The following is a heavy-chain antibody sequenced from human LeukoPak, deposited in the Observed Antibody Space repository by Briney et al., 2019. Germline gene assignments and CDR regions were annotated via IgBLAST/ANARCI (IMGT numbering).Heavy chain of an antibody. CDR2: IRRNDFGGTT. CDR1: GFSFGDHA. Sequence: GGSLRLSCTTSGFSFGDHALSWFRQAPGKGPEWVGIIRRNDFGGTTEYAASVKGRFTISRDVSKSIAYLQMNSLKPEDTATYFCTRDWGITSAGPDYWGQGSLVTVSS. D-gene: IGHD6-13*01. J-gene: IGHJ4*02. CDR3: TRDWGITSAGPDY. V-gene: IGHV3-49*03.